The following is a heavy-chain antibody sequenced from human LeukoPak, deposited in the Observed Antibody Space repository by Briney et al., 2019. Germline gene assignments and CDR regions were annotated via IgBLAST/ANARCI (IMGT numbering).Heavy chain of an antibody. CDR3: ARGPKTDIVVVPAAREGDGQKLNWFDP. J-gene: IGHJ5*02. D-gene: IGHD2-2*01. CDR1: GGSFSGYY. Sequence: PSETLSLTCAVYGGSFSGYYWSWIRQPPGKGLEWIGEINHSGSTNYNPSLKSRVTISVDTSKNQFSLKLSSVTAADTAVYYCARGPKTDIVVVPAAREGDGQKLNWFDPWGQGTLVTVSS. V-gene: IGHV4-34*01. CDR2: INHSGST.